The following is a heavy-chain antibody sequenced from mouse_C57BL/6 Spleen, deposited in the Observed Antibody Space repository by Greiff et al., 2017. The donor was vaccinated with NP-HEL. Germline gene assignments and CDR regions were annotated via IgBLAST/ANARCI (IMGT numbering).Heavy chain of an antibody. CDR3: ARLLTGTHFDY. V-gene: IGHV1-50*01. J-gene: IGHJ2*01. CDR2: IDPSDSYT. CDR1: GYTFTSYW. D-gene: IGHD4-1*01. Sequence: VQLQQSGAELVKPGASVKLSCKASGYTFTSYWMQWVKQRPGQGLEWIGEIDPSDSYTNYNQKFKGKATLTVDTSSSTAYMQLSSLTSEDSAVYYCARLLTGTHFDYWGQGTTLTVSS.